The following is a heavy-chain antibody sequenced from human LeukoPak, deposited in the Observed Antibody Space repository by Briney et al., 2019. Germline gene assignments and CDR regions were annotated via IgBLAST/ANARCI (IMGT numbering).Heavy chain of an antibody. V-gene: IGHV3-23*01. CDR3: AKDPGVVRGSPIPNWFDP. Sequence: GGSLRLSCAASGFTFSIYTMNWVRQAPGKGLEWVSIISGGGSNTNYADSVKGRFTISRDNSKNTLYLQMNSQRVEDTAVYYCAKDPGVVRGSPIPNWFDPWGQGTLVTVSS. CDR2: ISGGGSNT. J-gene: IGHJ5*02. D-gene: IGHD3-3*01. CDR1: GFTFSIYT.